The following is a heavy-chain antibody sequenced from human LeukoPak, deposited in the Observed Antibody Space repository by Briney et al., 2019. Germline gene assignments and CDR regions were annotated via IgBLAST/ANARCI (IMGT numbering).Heavy chain of an antibody. J-gene: IGHJ4*02. CDR2: IWRTGDWT. V-gene: IGHV3-23*05. CDR3: AKDRHDYGDYAFDS. CDR1: GFIFRVYV. D-gene: IGHD4-17*01. Sequence: GGSLRLSCTVSGFIFRVYVMSWVRQAPGKGPEWVAAIWRTGDWTHYVDSVKGRFTISRDNSKNTLYLQMNRLRVADTAIYYCAKDRHDYGDYAFDSWGQGTLVTVSS.